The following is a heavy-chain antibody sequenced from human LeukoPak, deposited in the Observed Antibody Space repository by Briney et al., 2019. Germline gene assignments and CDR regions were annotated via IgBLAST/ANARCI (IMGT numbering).Heavy chain of an antibody. Sequence: SVKVSCKASGGTFSSYAICWVRQAPGQGLEWMGRIIPIFGIANYAQKFQGRVTITADKSTSTAYMELSSLRSEDTAVYYCARGGEQQLVLFDYWGQGTLVTVSS. V-gene: IGHV1-69*04. CDR1: GGTFSSYA. J-gene: IGHJ4*02. D-gene: IGHD6-13*01. CDR3: ARGGEQQLVLFDY. CDR2: IIPIFGIA.